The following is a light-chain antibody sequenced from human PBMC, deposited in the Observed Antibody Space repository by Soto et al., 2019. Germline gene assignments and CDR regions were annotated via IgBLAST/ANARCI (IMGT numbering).Light chain of an antibody. CDR1: QSVSSY. CDR3: QQRSNWLT. CDR2: DAS. J-gene: IGKJ4*01. V-gene: IGKV3-11*01. Sequence: IVLTQSPATLSLSPGERATLSCRASQSVSSYLACYQQKPGQAPRLLIYDASNSATGIPARFSGSGSGTDFTLTISSLEPEDFAIYYCQQRSNWLTFGGGTKVEIK.